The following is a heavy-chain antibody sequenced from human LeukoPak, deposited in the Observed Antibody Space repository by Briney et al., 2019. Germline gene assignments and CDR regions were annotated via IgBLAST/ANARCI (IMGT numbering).Heavy chain of an antibody. Sequence: GGSLRLSCAASEFTFSSYAMSWVRQAPGKGLEWVANIKQDGSEKYYVDSVKGRFTISRDNAKNSLYLQMNSLRAEDTAVYYCARDESGRDFWTGYYSLPYYYYGMDVWGQGTTVTVSS. J-gene: IGHJ6*02. CDR1: EFTFSSYA. CDR3: ARDESGRDFWTGYYSLPYYYYGMDV. CDR2: IKQDGSEK. D-gene: IGHD3/OR15-3a*01. V-gene: IGHV3-7*03.